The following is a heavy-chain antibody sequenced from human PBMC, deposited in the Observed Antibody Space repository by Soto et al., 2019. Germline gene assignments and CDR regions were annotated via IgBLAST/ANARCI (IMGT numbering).Heavy chain of an antibody. D-gene: IGHD2-15*01. J-gene: IGHJ6*02. V-gene: IGHV3-48*02. CDR3: ARSPLLYCSGGRTARAAPVGYYYGMDV. CDR1: GFTFSSYS. Sequence: GGSLRLSCAASGFTFSSYSMNWVRQAPGKGLEWVSYISSSSSTIYYADSVKGRFTISRDNAKNSLYLQMNSLRDEDTAVYYCARSPLLYCSGGRTARAAPVGYYYGMDVWGQGTTVTVSS. CDR2: ISSSSSTI.